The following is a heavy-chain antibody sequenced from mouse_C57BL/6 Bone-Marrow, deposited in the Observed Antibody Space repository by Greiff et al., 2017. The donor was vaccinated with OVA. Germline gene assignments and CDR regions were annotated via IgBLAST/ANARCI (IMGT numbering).Heavy chain of an antibody. CDR1: GYTFTEYT. D-gene: IGHD1-1*01. CDR3: ARHEGYGSSYAWFAY. J-gene: IGHJ3*01. Sequence: VKLVESGAELVKPGASVKLSCKASGYTFTEYTIHWVKQRSGQGLEWIGWFYPGSGSIKYNEKFKDKATLTADKSSSTVYMELSRLTSEDSAVYFCARHEGYGSSYAWFAYWGQGTLVTVSA. V-gene: IGHV1-62-2*01. CDR2: FYPGSGSI.